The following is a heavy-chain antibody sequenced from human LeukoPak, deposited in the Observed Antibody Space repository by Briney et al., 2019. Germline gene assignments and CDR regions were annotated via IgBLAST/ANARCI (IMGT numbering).Heavy chain of an antibody. CDR3: ATAYYDFWSGYLEFFDY. CDR2: IYYSGST. J-gene: IGHJ4*02. V-gene: IGHV4-59*08. D-gene: IGHD3-3*01. CDR1: GGSISSYY. Sequence: PSETLSLTCTVSGGSISSYYWSWIRQPPGKGLEWIGYIYYSGSTNYNPSLKSRVTISVDTSKNQFSLKLSSVTAADTAVYYCATAYYDFWSGYLEFFDYWGQGTLVTASS.